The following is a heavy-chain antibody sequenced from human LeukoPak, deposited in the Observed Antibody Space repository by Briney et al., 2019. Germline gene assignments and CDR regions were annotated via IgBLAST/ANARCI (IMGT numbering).Heavy chain of an antibody. Sequence: GGSLRLSCAASGFTFSSYDMHWVRQATGKGLEWVSAIGTAGDTYYPGSVKGRFTISRDNAKNSLYLQMNSLRAEDTAVYYCAARRGGNAYGMDVWGQGTTVTVSS. D-gene: IGHD4-23*01. CDR1: GFTFSSYD. V-gene: IGHV3-13*01. CDR2: IGTAGDT. CDR3: AARRGGNAYGMDV. J-gene: IGHJ6*02.